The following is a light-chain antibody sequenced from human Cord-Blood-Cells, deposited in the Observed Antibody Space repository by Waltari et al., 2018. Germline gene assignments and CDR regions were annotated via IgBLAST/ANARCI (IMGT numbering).Light chain of an antibody. J-gene: IGKJ2*01. V-gene: IGKV4-1*01. CDR2: WAS. CDR3: QQYYSTPYT. CDR1: TSVLYSSNNKNY. Sequence: DIVMTQSPDSLAVSLGERATIPCKSSTSVLYSSNNKNYLAWYQQKPGQPPKLLIYWASTRESGVPDRFSGSGSGTDFTLTISSLQAEDVAVYYCQQYYSTPYTFGQGTKLEIK.